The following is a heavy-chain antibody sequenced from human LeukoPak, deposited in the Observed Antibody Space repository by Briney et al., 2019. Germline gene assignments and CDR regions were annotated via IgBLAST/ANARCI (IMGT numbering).Heavy chain of an antibody. J-gene: IGHJ6*02. CDR3: ARRTYYYHGLDV. D-gene: IGHD3/OR15-3a*01. CDR2: FSYTGTT. V-gene: IGHV4-59*08. Sequence: SETLSLTCSVSGDSLNIYYWNWIRQSPGKGLEWIGYFSYTGTTNYNPSLKSRVNMSVDRSKNLVSLTLRSVTAADTAVYYCARRTYYYHGLDVWGPGTTVIVSS. CDR1: GDSLNIYY.